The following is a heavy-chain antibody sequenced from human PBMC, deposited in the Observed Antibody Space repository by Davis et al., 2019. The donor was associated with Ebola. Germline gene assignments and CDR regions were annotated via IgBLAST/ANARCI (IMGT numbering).Heavy chain of an antibody. CDR1: GFTFSGSA. CDR3: VKRTSGSSGWDY. D-gene: IGHD6-6*01. CDR2: VIDSGSDT. V-gene: IGHV3-23*01. Sequence: GESLKISCAASGFTFSGSAMHWVRQAPGKGLEWVSGVIDSGSDTYYADSVKGRFTISRDNSKNTLYLQMNSLRVEDTATYYCVKRTSGSSGWDYWGQGTLVTVSS. J-gene: IGHJ4*02.